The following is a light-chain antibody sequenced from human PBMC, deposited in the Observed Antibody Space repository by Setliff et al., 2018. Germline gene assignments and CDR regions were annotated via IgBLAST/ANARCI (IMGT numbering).Light chain of an antibody. V-gene: IGLV2-8*01. CDR2: KVT. CDR3: SAYAGSNNWGV. J-gene: IGLJ1*01. CDR1: SSDVGAYDY. Sequence: QSALPQPPSASGSPGQSVTISCTGTSSDVGAYDYVSWYQQHPGKAPKLMLYKVTERPSGVPDRFSGSKSGSTASLTVSGLQADDEADYYCSAYAGSNNWGVFGTGTKVTVL.